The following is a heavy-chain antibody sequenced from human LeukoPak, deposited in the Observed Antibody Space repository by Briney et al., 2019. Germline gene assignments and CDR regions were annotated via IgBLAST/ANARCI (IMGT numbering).Heavy chain of an antibody. CDR1: GFTFDDYS. Sequence: GGSLRLSCAASGFTFDDYSMHWVRQVPGKGLEWVSSLNWDFYTTDYADSVKGRFTISRDNSKNSLYLQMNSLRTEDTAFYYCAKERYSGTYSSHYFDYWGRGTLVTVSS. D-gene: IGHD1-26*01. CDR2: LNWDFYTT. CDR3: AKERYSGTYSSHYFDY. V-gene: IGHV3-43*01. J-gene: IGHJ4*02.